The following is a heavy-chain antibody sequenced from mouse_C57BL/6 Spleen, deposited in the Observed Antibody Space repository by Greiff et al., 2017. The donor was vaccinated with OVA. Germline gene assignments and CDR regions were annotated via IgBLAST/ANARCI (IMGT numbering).Heavy chain of an antibody. Sequence: QVQLQQSGAELVKPGASVKLSCKASGYTFTEYTIHWVKQRSGQGLEWIGWFYPGSGSIKYNEKFKDKATLTADKSSSTVYMELSRLTSEDSAVYFWARHEEGANWDLYAMDYWGQGTSVTVSS. CDR2: FYPGSGSI. V-gene: IGHV1-62-2*01. CDR1: GYTFTEYT. CDR3: ARHEEGANWDLYAMDY. J-gene: IGHJ4*01. D-gene: IGHD4-1*01.